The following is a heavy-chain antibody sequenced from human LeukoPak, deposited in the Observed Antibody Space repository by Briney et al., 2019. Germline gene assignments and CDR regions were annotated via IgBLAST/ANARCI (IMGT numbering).Heavy chain of an antibody. CDR3: ASLGYCSSTSCHDAFDI. CDR2: INPNSGGT. D-gene: IGHD2-2*01. CDR1: GYTFTCYY. J-gene: IGHJ3*02. V-gene: IGHV1-2*02. Sequence: GASVKVSCKASGYTFTCYYMHWVRQAPGQGLEWMGWINPNSGGTNYAQKFQGRVTMTRDTSISTAYMELSRLRSDGTAVYYCASLGYCSSTSCHDAFDIWGQGTMVTVSS.